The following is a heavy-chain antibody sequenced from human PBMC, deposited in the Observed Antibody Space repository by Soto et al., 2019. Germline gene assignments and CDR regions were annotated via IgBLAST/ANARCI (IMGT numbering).Heavy chain of an antibody. CDR3: ARESGSGWYSNVDY. V-gene: IGHV3-21*01. Sequence: EVQLVESGGGLVKPGGSLRLSCAASGFTFSSYSMNWVRQAPGKGLEWVSSISSSSSYIYYADSVKGRFTISRDNAKNSLYLQMNSLRAEDTAVYYCARESGSGWYSNVDYWGQGTLVTVSS. CDR1: GFTFSSYS. J-gene: IGHJ4*02. D-gene: IGHD6-19*01. CDR2: ISSSSSYI.